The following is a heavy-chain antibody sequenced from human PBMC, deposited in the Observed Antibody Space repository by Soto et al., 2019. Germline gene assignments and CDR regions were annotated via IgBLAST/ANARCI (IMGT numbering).Heavy chain of an antibody. V-gene: IGHV4-59*01. J-gene: IGHJ4*02. CDR2: IYYSGNT. CDR3: ARSRRDVPNTGNFDS. Sequence: KASETLSLTCIVSGDSISPYYWSWIRQPPGKGLEWIGYIYYSGNTLYNPSLKSRVTISLDTSKSQFSLKLTSVTAADTAVYYCARSRRDVPNTGNFDSWGQGSLVTVTS. D-gene: IGHD2-2*01. CDR1: GDSISPYY.